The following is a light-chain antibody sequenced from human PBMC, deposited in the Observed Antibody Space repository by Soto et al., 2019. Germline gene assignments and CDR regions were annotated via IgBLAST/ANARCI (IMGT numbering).Light chain of an antibody. CDR2: DAS. CDR3: QQYSSLLLT. Sequence: DIQMTQSPSTLSASVGDRVTITCRASQSISRSLAWYQQKPGKAPNLLIFDASSLESGVPSRFSGSGFGTEFTLTISSLQPDDFATDYCQQYSSLLLTFGPGTTVDIK. V-gene: IGKV1-5*01. J-gene: IGKJ3*01. CDR1: QSISRS.